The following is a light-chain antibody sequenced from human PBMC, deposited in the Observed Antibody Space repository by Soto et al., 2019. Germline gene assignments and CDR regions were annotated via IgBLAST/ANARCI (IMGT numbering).Light chain of an antibody. V-gene: IGLV1-47*02. CDR1: SSNIGSHY. Sequence: QSVLTQPPSASGTPGQRVAISCSGSSSNIGSHYVYWYQQLPGTAPKLLIYNNNQRPSGVPDRFSGSKSGTSAYLAIIGLRSDDESDYYCAVWDDSLSGPVFGGGTKVTVL. CDR2: NNN. CDR3: AVWDDSLSGPV. J-gene: IGLJ3*02.